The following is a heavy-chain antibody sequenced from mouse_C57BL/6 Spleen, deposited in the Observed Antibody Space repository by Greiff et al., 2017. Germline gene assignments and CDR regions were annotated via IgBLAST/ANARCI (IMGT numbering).Heavy chain of an antibody. CDR3: ARGRRHWDFDV. CDR1: GYTFTDYY. J-gene: IGHJ1*03. V-gene: IGHV1-18*01. CDR2: INPNNGGT. Sequence: EVKLMESGPELVKPGASVKIPCKASGYTFTDYYMDWVKQSHGKSLEWIGDINPNNGGTIYNQKFKGKATLTVDKSSSTAYMELRSLTSEDTAVYYCARGRRHWDFDVWGTGTTVTVSS.